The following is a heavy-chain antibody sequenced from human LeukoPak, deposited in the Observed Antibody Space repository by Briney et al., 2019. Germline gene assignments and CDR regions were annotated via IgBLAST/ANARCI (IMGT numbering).Heavy chain of an antibody. CDR2: IDWDDDK. CDR3: ARMTPDSPSFDY. J-gene: IGHJ4*02. Sequence: TLSLTCTVSRGSVSSAYWSWIRQPPGKALEWLARIDWDDDKFYSPSLRTRLTISKDTPKNQVVLRMTNMDPVDTGTYYCARMTPDSPSFDYWGQGALITVSS. D-gene: IGHD2-15*01. V-gene: IGHV2-70*04. CDR1: RGSVSSAY.